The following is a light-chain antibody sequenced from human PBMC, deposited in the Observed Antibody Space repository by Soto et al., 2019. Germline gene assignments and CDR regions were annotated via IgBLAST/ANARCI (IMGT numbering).Light chain of an antibody. Sequence: QSVLTQPASVSGSPGQSITISCTGTNSDVGGYNYVSWYQQHPGKAPELLIYEVTNRPSGVSNRFSGSKSGNTASLTISGLQAEDEADYYCSSYTSSGTVLFGGGTKLTVL. CDR3: SSYTSSGTVL. J-gene: IGLJ2*01. V-gene: IGLV2-14*01. CDR2: EVT. CDR1: NSDVGGYNY.